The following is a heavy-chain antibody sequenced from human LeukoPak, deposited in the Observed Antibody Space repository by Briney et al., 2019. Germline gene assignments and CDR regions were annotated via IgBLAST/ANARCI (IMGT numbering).Heavy chain of an antibody. CDR2: IYHSGST. V-gene: IGHV4-4*02. D-gene: IGHD5-18*01. CDR1: GGSISSSNW. CDR3: ARGAGYSYGYDWFDP. J-gene: IGHJ5*02. Sequence: SETPSLTCAVSGGSISSSNWWCWVRQPPGKGLEWIGEIYHSGSTNYNPSLKSRVTISVDKSKNQFSLKLSSVTAADTAVYYCARGAGYSYGYDWFDPWGQGTLVTVSS.